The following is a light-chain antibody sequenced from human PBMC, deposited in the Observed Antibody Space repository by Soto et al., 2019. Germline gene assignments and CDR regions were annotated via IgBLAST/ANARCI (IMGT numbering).Light chain of an antibody. CDR1: QSVDSN. V-gene: IGKV3-15*01. J-gene: IGKJ4*01. Sequence: EIVMTQSPATLSVSPGERATLSCRASQSVDSNLAWYQQKPGQAPRLLIYGASTRATGLPARFSGSGSGTEFTLTISSLQSEDFAVYYCQQYRHWPLTFGGGTKVEIK. CDR3: QQYRHWPLT. CDR2: GAS.